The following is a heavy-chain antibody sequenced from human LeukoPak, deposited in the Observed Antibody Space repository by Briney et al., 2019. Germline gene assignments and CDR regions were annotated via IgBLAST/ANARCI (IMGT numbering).Heavy chain of an antibody. D-gene: IGHD2-2*01. CDR3: TSSNDKLGYCSSTSCS. CDR1: GFTFSGSA. Sequence: GGSLKLSCAASGFTFSGSAMHWVRQASGKGLEWVGRIRSKANRYATAYAASVKGRFTISRDDSKNTAYLQMNSLKTEDTAVYYCTSSNDKLGYCSSTSCSWGQGTLVTVSS. CDR2: IRSKANRYAT. V-gene: IGHV3-73*01. J-gene: IGHJ4*02.